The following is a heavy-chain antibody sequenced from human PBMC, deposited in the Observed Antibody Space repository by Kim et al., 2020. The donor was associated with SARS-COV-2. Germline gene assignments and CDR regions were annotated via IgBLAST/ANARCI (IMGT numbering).Heavy chain of an antibody. D-gene: IGHD3-3*01. V-gene: IGHV3-21*01. Sequence: GGSLRLSCAASGFTFSSYSMNWVRQAPGKGLEWVSSISSSSSYIYYADSVKGRFTISRDNAKNSLYLQMNSLRAEDTAVYYCARAPPVPGVAVYYYYYMDVWGKGTTVTVSS. CDR3: ARAPPVPGVAVYYYYYMDV. CDR2: ISSSSSYI. J-gene: IGHJ6*03. CDR1: GFTFSSYS.